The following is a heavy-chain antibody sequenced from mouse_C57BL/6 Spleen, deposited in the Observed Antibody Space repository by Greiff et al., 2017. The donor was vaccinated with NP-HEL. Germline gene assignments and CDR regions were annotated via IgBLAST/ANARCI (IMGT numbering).Heavy chain of an antibody. J-gene: IGHJ3*01. CDR2: ISSGSSTI. D-gene: IGHD2-13*01. CDR1: GFTFSDYG. CDR3: ARLTGLAY. V-gene: IGHV5-17*01. Sequence: EVQLQESGGGLVKPGGSLKLSCAASGFTFSDYGMHWVRQAPEKGLEWVAYISSGSSTIYYADTVKGRFTISRDNAKNTLFLQMTSLRSEDTAMYYCARLTGLAYWGQGTLVTVSA.